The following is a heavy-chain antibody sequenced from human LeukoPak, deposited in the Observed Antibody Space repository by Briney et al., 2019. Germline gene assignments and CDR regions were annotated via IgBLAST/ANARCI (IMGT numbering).Heavy chain of an antibody. V-gene: IGHV3-21*01. CDR2: ISGSSYYI. D-gene: IGHD2/OR15-2a*01. CDR3: ARSQNYNYSNNYQYDDDAFDI. J-gene: IGHJ3*02. Sequence: GGSLRLSCVASGFTFSSYTMNWVRQTPGKGLEWVSSISGSSYYIYYADSVRGRFTISRDNAENSVYLQMNSLRAEDTAVYYCARSQNYNYSNNYQYDDDAFDIWGQGTMVTVSS. CDR1: GFTFSSYT.